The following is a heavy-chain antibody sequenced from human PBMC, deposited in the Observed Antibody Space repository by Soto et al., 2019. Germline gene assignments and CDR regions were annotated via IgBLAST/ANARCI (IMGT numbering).Heavy chain of an antibody. V-gene: IGHV3-23*01. CDR1: GFTFSSYA. Sequence: PGGSLRLSCAASGFTFSSYAMSWVRQAPGKGLEWVSAISGSGGSTYYADSVKGRFTISRDNSKNTLYLQMNSLRAEDTAVYYCAKGPLWFGEFAGPEYYFDYWGQGTLVTVSS. CDR2: ISGSGGST. CDR3: AKGPLWFGEFAGPEYYFDY. J-gene: IGHJ4*02. D-gene: IGHD3-10*01.